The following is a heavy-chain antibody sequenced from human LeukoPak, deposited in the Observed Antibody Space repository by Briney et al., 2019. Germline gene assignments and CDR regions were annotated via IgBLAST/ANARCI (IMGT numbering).Heavy chain of an antibody. CDR3: AILGDYYGSGSPYNIC. Sequence: PSGTLSLTCAVSGGSISSTNWWSWVRQPPGKGLEWMGEIYHGGNTKYNPSLKSRVTISVDKSKNQLSLKLRSVTAADTAVYYCAILGDYYGSGSPYNICWGQGTLVTVSS. CDR2: IYHGGNT. CDR1: GGSISSTNW. J-gene: IGHJ4*02. V-gene: IGHV4-4*02. D-gene: IGHD3-10*01.